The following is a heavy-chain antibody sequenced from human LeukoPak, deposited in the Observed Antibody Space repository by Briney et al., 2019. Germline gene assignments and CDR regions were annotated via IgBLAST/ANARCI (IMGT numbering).Heavy chain of an antibody. V-gene: IGHV4-34*01. CDR3: ARCRNYDILTVRQYYGMDV. Sequence: SETLSLTCAVYGGSFSGYYWSWIRQPPGKGLEWIGEINHSGSTNYNPSTKSRVTISVDTSKNQFSLKLSSVTAAETAVYYCARCRNYDILTVRQYYGMDVWGKGTTVTVSS. CDR2: INHSGST. J-gene: IGHJ6*04. D-gene: IGHD3-9*01. CDR1: GGSFSGYY.